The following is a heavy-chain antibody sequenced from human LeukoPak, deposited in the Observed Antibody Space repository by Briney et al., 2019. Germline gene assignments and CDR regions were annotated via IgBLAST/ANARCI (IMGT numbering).Heavy chain of an antibody. Sequence: GGSLRLSCAASGFTFSSYSMNWVRQAPGKGLEWVSYISSSSSTIYYAVSVKGRFTISRDNAKNSLYLQMNSLRAENTAVYYCARDPDSSGWYGSHFDYWGQGTLVSVSS. CDR3: ARDPDSSGWYGSHFDY. V-gene: IGHV3-48*04. CDR2: ISSSSSTI. CDR1: GFTFSSYS. D-gene: IGHD6-19*01. J-gene: IGHJ4*02.